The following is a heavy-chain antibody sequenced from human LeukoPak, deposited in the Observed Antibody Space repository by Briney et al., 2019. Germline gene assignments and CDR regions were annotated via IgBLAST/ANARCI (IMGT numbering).Heavy chain of an antibody. CDR3: AKKGRGLDY. J-gene: IGHJ4*02. D-gene: IGHD3-16*01. Sequence: GRSLRLSCVASGFTFSSYGMHWVRQAPGKGLEWVAVISYDGSNKYYADSVKGRFTISRDNSKNTLYLQMNSLRAEDTAVYYCAKKGRGLDYWGQGTLVTVSS. V-gene: IGHV3-30*18. CDR2: ISYDGSNK. CDR1: GFTFSSYG.